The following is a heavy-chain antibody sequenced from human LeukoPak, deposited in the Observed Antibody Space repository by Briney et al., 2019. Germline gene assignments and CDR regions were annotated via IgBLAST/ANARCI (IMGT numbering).Heavy chain of an antibody. Sequence: PGRSLRLSGLASGFTFSHHGMHWVRQAPGKGLEWVAVIWSDGTNQFYADSVKGRFTISRDDSQRRVFLQMTSLRAEDTAIYYCAKDAQRGFDYSNSLQYWGRGTLVTVSS. CDR2: IWSDGTNQ. D-gene: IGHD4-11*01. J-gene: IGHJ4*02. CDR1: GFTFSHHG. CDR3: AKDAQRGFDYSNSLQY. V-gene: IGHV3-33*06.